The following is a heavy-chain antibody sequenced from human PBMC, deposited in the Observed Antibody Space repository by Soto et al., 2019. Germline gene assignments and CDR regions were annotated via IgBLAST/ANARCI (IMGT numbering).Heavy chain of an antibody. D-gene: IGHD1-26*01. Sequence: EVQLLESGGGLVQPGGSLRLSCAASGFTFSSYAMSRVRQAPGKGLEWVSAISGSGGSTYYADSVKGRFTISRDNSKNTLYLQMNSLRAEDTAVYYCAKSLLAAYYYYGMDVWGQGTTVTVSS. CDR2: ISGSGGST. CDR1: GFTFSSYA. V-gene: IGHV3-23*01. J-gene: IGHJ6*02. CDR3: AKSLLAAYYYYGMDV.